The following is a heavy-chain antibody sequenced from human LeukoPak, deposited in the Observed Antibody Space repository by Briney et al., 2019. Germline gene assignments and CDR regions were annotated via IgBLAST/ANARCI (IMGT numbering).Heavy chain of an antibody. V-gene: IGHV3-33*08. CDR2: IWSDGSNK. J-gene: IGHJ4*02. D-gene: IGHD1-7*01. CDR3: AIELELLDY. CDR1: GFTFSSYS. Sequence: GGSLRLSCAASGFTFSSYSMNWVRQAPRKGLEWVTVIWSDGSNKYYADSVKGRFTISRDNSKNTLYLQMNSLRAEDTAVYYCAIELELLDYWGQGTLVTVSS.